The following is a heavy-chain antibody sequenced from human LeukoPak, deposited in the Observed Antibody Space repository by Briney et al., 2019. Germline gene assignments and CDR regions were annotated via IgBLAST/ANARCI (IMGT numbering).Heavy chain of an antibody. CDR1: GFTFSDDY. D-gene: IGHD3-10*01. Sequence: GGSLRLSCAASGFTFSDDYMSWIRQAPGKGLEWVSYISDRGTTIHYADSVKGRFTISRDNAKNSLYLEMNSLRAEDTAVYYCARVRGAGSYAYVDYWGQGTPVTVSA. J-gene: IGHJ4*02. CDR3: ARVRGAGSYAYVDY. V-gene: IGHV3-11*01. CDR2: ISDRGTTI.